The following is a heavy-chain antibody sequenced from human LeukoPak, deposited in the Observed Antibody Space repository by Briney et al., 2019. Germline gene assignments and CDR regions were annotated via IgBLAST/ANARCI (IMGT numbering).Heavy chain of an antibody. J-gene: IGHJ4*02. Sequence: GVSLRLSCAAPGFTFSSFWTNWVRHTPGKGLEWVANIEGDGSEKNYMDTVKGGFTISRDNAKKSLHLQMNSLRGEDTGVYYCAGGSGWLIDYWGQGTLVTVSS. CDR3: AGGSGWLIDY. CDR1: GFTFSSFW. D-gene: IGHD6-19*01. V-gene: IGHV3-7*01. CDR2: IEGDGSEK.